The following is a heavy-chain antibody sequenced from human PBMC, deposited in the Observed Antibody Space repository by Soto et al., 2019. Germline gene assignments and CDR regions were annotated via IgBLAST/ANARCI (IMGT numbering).Heavy chain of an antibody. Sequence: SETLSLTCTVTGDSISSRSYYWGWIRQPPGKGLEWSGRSCCGGRTYNTPSLRSRVSMSIDTSKDQFSLKLKSVTAADTALYFCPRQRNSVATHPYFDVWGPGSLVTFSS. CDR3: PRQRNSVATHPYFDV. CDR1: GDSISSRSYY. J-gene: IGHJ4*02. V-gene: IGHV4-39*01. CDR2: SCCGGRT. D-gene: IGHD3-10*01.